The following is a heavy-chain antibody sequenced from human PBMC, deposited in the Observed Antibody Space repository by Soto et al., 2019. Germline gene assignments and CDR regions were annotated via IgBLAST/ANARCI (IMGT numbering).Heavy chain of an antibody. CDR3: ARDNWNSY. D-gene: IGHD1-1*01. CDR1: GFTFSNYW. J-gene: IGHJ4*02. Sequence: EVQLVESGGGLVQPGGSLRLCCAASGFTFSNYWMHWVRQGPGKGLVWVARVKSDGSSTSYADSVKGRFTISRDNAKNTLYLQMNSLRVEDTAVYYCARDNWNSYWGQGTLVTVSS. V-gene: IGHV3-74*01. CDR2: VKSDGSST.